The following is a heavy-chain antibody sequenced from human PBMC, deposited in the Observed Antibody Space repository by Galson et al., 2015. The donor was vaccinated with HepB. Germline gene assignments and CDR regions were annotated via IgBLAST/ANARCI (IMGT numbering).Heavy chain of an antibody. CDR1: GFTFSSYG. CDR2: ISYDGSNK. J-gene: IGHJ4*02. Sequence: SLRLSCAASGFTFSSYGMHWVRQAPGKGLEWVAVISYDGSNKYYADSVKGRFTISRDNSKNTLYLQMNSLRAEDTAVYYCAKDGPPATYYDFWSGYFSGPPSYYFDYWGQGTLVTVSS. V-gene: IGHV3-30*18. D-gene: IGHD3-3*01. CDR3: AKDGPPATYYDFWSGYFSGPPSYYFDY.